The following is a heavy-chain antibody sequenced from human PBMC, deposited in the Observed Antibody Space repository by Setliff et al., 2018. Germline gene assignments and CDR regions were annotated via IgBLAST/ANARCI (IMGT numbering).Heavy chain of an antibody. V-gene: IGHV3-30-3*01. D-gene: IGHD4-17*01. CDR3: ASRVYGDYEVFY. J-gene: IGHJ4*02. CDR2: ISYDGNNK. Sequence: GGSLRLSCAGSGFTFNTYWMTWVRQAPGKGLEWVAVISYDGNNKYYADSVKGRFSISRDNSKDTLYLQMNSLRAEDTAVYYCASRVYGDYEVFYWGQGTLVTVSS. CDR1: GFTFNTYW.